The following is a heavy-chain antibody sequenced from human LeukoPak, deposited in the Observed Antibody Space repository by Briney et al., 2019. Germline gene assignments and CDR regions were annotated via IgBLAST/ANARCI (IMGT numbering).Heavy chain of an antibody. CDR3: GIVVIATMEGGYDYYYGMDV. V-gene: IGHV1-69*13. CDR1: GGTFSSFG. CDR2: IIPIFGIA. D-gene: IGHD2-15*01. J-gene: IGHJ6*02. Sequence: ASVKVSCKASGGTFSSFGISWVRQASGQGLEWMGGIIPIFGIANYAEDFQGRVTITADESTSTVYMDLSSLRFEDTAVYYCGIVVIATMEGGYDYYYGMDVWGQGTTVTVSS.